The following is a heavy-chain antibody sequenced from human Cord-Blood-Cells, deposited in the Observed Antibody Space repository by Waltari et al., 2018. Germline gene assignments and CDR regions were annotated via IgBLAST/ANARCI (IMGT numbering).Heavy chain of an antibody. CDR1: GYTFTSYY. D-gene: IGHD3-10*01. Sequence: QVQLVQSGAEVKKPGASVKVSCKASGYTFTSYYMHWVRQAPGQGLEWMGIINPSGGSTSYAQKFQGRVTMTRDTSTSTVYMELSSLRSEDTAVYYCARDFSTGYITEDYYYMDVWGKGTTVTVSS. J-gene: IGHJ6*03. V-gene: IGHV1-46*01. CDR2: INPSGGST. CDR3: ARDFSTGYITEDYYYMDV.